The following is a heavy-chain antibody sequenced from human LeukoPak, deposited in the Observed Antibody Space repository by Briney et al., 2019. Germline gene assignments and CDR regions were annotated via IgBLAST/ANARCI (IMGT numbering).Heavy chain of an antibody. D-gene: IGHD3-10*01. J-gene: IGHJ4*02. V-gene: IGHV1-18*01. Sequence: VASVKVSCKASGYTFTSYGISWVRQAPGQGLGWMGWISAYNGNTNYAQKLQGRVTMTTDTSTSTAYMELRSLRSDDTAVYYCARDMNLLWFGELIVYFDYWGQGTLVTVSS. CDR1: GYTFTSYG. CDR2: ISAYNGNT. CDR3: ARDMNLLWFGELIVYFDY.